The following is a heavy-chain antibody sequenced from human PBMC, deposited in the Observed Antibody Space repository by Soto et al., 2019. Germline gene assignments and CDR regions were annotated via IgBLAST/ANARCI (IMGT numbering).Heavy chain of an antibody. Sequence: GGSLRLSCAASGFTFSGSAMHWVRQASGKGLEWVGRIRSKANSYATAYAASVKGRFTISRDDSKNTAYLQMNSLKTEDTAVYYCTRHGDAGWDDSSGYYYLEERAFDIWGQGTMVTVSS. CDR1: GFTFSGSA. J-gene: IGHJ3*02. D-gene: IGHD3-22*01. CDR3: TRHGDAGWDDSSGYYYLEERAFDI. V-gene: IGHV3-73*01. CDR2: IRSKANSYAT.